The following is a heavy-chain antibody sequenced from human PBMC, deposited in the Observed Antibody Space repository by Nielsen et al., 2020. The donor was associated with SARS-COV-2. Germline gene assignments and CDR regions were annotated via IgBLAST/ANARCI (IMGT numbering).Heavy chain of an antibody. CDR3: AREEWLQLRKERYFDL. V-gene: IGHV1-46*01. D-gene: IGHD5-24*01. J-gene: IGHJ2*01. CDR1: GYTFTSYY. Sequence: ASVKVSCKASGYTFTSYYMHWVRQAPGQGLEWMGIISPSGGSTSYAQKFQGRVTMTRDTSTSTVYMELSSLRSEDTAVYYCAREEWLQLRKERYFDLWGRGTLVTVSS. CDR2: ISPSGGST.